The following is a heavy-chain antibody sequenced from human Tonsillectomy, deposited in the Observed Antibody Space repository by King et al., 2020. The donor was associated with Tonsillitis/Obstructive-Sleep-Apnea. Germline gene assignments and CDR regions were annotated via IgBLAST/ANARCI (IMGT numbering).Heavy chain of an antibody. CDR2: IYPGDSDT. CDR1: RYSFTTYW. J-gene: IGHJ4*02. D-gene: IGHD6-25*01. Sequence: VQLVESGAEVKKPGASLKISCKGSRYSFTTYWIGWVRQMPGKGLEWMGIIYPGDSDTRYTQSFQGQVTISADKSTSTAYLQWSSLKASDTAMYYCARLALTAAGPFDYWGQGTLGTVSS. V-gene: IGHV5-51*03. CDR3: ARLALTAAGPFDY.